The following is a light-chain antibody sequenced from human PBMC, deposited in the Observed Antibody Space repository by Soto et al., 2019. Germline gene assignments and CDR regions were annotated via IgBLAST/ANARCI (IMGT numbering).Light chain of an antibody. V-gene: IGLV2-14*01. CDR2: DNN. CDR3: GTWDSSRRPVV. J-gene: IGLJ2*01. Sequence: QSALTQPASVSGSPGQSITISCTGTSSDVGAYNYVSWYQQHPGKAPRLMIYDNNKRPSGIPDRFSGSKSGTTATLAIAGLQTGDDDDYYCGTWDSSRRPVVFGGGTQLTVL. CDR1: SSDVGAYNY.